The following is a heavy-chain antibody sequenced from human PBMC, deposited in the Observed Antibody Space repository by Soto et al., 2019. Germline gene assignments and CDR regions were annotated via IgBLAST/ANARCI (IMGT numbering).Heavy chain of an antibody. V-gene: IGHV3-48*03. Sequence: EVQLAESGGGLVQPGGSLRLSCAASGFTFSSYEMNWVGQAPGKGLEWVSHISYSGRPIYYADSVKGRFTISRDNAKNSLYLQMNSLRAEDTAVYYCARVYGDPLIDGFDIWGQGTMVTVSS. D-gene: IGHD4-17*01. J-gene: IGHJ3*02. CDR2: ISYSGRPI. CDR3: ARVYGDPLIDGFDI. CDR1: GFTFSSYE.